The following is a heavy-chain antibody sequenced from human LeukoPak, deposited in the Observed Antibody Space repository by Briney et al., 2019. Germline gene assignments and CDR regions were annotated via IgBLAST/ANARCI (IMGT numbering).Heavy chain of an antibody. V-gene: IGHV3-23*01. D-gene: IGHD6-13*01. CDR1: GFTFSSYA. CDR2: ISGSGGST. Sequence: PGGSLRLSCAASGFTFSSYAMSWVRQAPGKGLEWVSAISGSGGSTYYADSVKGRFTISRDNSKNTLYLQMNSLRAEDTAVYYCAKDSRVGPDYLAAAGYYYGMDVWGQGTTVTVSS. CDR3: AKDSRVGPDYLAAAGYYYGMDV. J-gene: IGHJ6*02.